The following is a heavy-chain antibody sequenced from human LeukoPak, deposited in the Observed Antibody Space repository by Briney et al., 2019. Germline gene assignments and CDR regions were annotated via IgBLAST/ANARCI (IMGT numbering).Heavy chain of an antibody. D-gene: IGHD6-25*01. Sequence: SETLSLTCAVYGGSFSGYYWSWIRQPPGKGLEWIGEINHSGSTNYNPSLKSRVTISVHTSKNQFSLKLSSVTAADTAVYYCAREETSSGSFDYWGQGTLVTVSS. CDR1: GGSFSGYY. V-gene: IGHV4-34*01. CDR2: INHSGST. J-gene: IGHJ4*02. CDR3: AREETSSGSFDY.